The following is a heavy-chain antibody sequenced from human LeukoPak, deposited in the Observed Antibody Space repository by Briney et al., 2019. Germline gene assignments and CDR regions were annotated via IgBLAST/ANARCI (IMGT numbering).Heavy chain of an antibody. D-gene: IGHD3-22*01. CDR2: ISAYNGNT. Sequence: ASVKVSCKASGYTFTSYGISWVRQAPGQGLEWMGWISAYNGNTNYAQKLQGRVTMTTDTSTSIAYMELRSLRSDDTAVYYCARGSDSNGCMLLGFAYWGQGTLATVSS. V-gene: IGHV1-18*01. CDR1: GYTFTSYG. J-gene: IGHJ4*02. CDR3: ARGSDSNGCMLLGFAY.